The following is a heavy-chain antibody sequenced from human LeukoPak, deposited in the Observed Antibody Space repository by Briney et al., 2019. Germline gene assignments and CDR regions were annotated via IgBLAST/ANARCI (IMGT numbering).Heavy chain of an antibody. CDR1: GFNFNNFA. CDR3: AKIPLFAETPSDY. Sequence: GGSLRLSCVASGFNFNNFAMSWVRQTPGKGLEWISGIGSSGESTFYVDSVKGRFFISRDNAKNTLYLQMNSLRAEDTALYYCAKIPLFAETPSDYWGQGTLVTVTS. V-gene: IGHV3-23*01. J-gene: IGHJ4*02. D-gene: IGHD2-21*01. CDR2: IGSSGEST.